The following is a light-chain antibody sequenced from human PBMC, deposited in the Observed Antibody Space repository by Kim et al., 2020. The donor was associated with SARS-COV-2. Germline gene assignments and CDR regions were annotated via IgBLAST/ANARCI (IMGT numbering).Light chain of an antibody. CDR3: LQDSRYPRT. V-gene: IGKV1-6*01. J-gene: IGKJ1*01. CDR2: AAS. Sequence: AIQMTQSPSSLSASTGDRVTITCRASQAIGNELGWYQQKPGKAPKVLIYAASTLQSGVSSRFSGSGSGTDFTLTISSLQPEDFATYYCLQDSRYPRTFGQGTKLEI. CDR1: QAIGNE.